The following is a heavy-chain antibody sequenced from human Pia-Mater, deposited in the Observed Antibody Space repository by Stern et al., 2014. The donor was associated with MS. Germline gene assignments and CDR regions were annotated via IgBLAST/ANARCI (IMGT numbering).Heavy chain of an antibody. CDR1: GGSISSSNW. CDR3: AREPLGDT. V-gene: IGHV4-4*02. Sequence: VQLQESGPGLVKPSGTLSLTCAVSGGSISSSNWWRWVRQPPGQGLEWIGESYHTGSANYNPPLKSRVTISIDESKNQFSLNLSSVTAADTAVYYCAREPLGDTWGQGTLVTVSS. CDR2: SYHTGSA. J-gene: IGHJ5*02. D-gene: IGHD3-16*01.